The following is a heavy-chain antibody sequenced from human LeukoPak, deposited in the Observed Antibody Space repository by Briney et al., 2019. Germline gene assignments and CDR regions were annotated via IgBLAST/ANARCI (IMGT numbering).Heavy chain of an antibody. V-gene: IGHV3-30*04. CDR3: AKDILPNLGAFDI. J-gene: IGHJ3*02. CDR1: GFTFSSYA. Sequence: GGSLRLSCAASGFTFSSYAMHWVRQAPGKGLEWVAVISYDGSNKYYADSVKGRFTISRDNSKNTLYLQMDSLRAEDTAVYYCAKDILPNLGAFDIWGQGTMVTVSS. CDR2: ISYDGSNK.